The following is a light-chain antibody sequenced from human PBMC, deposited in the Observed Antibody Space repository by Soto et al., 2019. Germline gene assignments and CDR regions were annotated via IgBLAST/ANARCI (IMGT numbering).Light chain of an antibody. V-gene: IGLV2-14*01. J-gene: IGLJ1*01. CDR1: SSDVGGYNY. CDR2: EVS. CDR3: SSYTSSSTSS. Sequence: QSALTQPASVSGSPGQSITISCTGTSSDVGGYNYVSWYQQHPGKAPKLMIYEVSNRPSGVSNRFSGSKSGNTASLTISGLQAEDEADYYCSSYTSSSTSSFGTGTSSPS.